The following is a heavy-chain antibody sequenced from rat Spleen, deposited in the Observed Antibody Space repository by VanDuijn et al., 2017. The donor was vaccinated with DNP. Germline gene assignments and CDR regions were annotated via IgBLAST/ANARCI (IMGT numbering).Heavy chain of an antibody. V-gene: IGHV5-7*01. J-gene: IGHJ2*01. D-gene: IGHD3-8*01. Sequence: EVQLVESGGGLVQPGRSLKLSCEVSRITFSDYAMAWVRQAPKKGLEWVATIIYDGSSTYYRDSVKGRFTISRDNAKSTLYLQMNSLRSEDTATYYCTSNPHIRTAAPFDYWGQGVMVTVSS. CDR3: TSNPHIRTAAPFDY. CDR2: IIYDGSST. CDR1: RITFSDYA.